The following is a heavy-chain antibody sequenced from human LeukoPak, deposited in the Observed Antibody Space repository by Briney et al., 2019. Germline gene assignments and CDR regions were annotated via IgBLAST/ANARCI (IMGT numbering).Heavy chain of an antibody. J-gene: IGHJ6*02. CDR1: GFTFSSYG. Sequence: GGSLRLSCAASGFTFSSYGMHWVRQAPGKGLEWVAVISYDGSNKYYADSVKGRFTISRDNSKNTLYLQMNSLRAEDTAVYYCAKDKASSGWSYGMDVWGQGTTVTVSS. CDR3: AKDKASSGWSYGMDV. D-gene: IGHD6-19*01. CDR2: ISYDGSNK. V-gene: IGHV3-30*18.